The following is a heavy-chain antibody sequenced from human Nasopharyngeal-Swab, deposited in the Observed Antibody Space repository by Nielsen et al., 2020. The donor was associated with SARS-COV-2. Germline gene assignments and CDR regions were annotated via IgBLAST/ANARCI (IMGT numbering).Heavy chain of an antibody. CDR2: VYTSGST. Sequence: SETLSLTCSVSGGSISGYFLSWIRQPAGEGLEWIGRVYTSGSTNYNPSLKSRVTISIDMSKNQFSLELRSVTAADTAFYYCAGSGTTKYGLDVWGQGTTVIVSS. V-gene: IGHV4-4*07. CDR1: GGSISGYF. J-gene: IGHJ6*01. CDR3: AGSGTTKYGLDV. D-gene: IGHD1-1*01.